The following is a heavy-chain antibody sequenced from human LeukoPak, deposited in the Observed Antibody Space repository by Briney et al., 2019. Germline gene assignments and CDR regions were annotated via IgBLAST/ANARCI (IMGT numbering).Heavy chain of an antibody. D-gene: IGHD6-13*01. J-gene: IGHJ6*02. V-gene: IGHV3-30-3*02. CDR2: ISYDGRNK. CDR1: GFTFSNCA. Sequence: PGGSLRLSCAASGFTFSNCAMHWVRQAPGKGLEWVAFISYDGRNKYYADSVKGRFTISRDNSKNTLYLQMNSLRAEDTAVYFCANDAARQQLPNLFYGMDVWGQGTTVTVSS. CDR3: ANDAARQQLPNLFYGMDV.